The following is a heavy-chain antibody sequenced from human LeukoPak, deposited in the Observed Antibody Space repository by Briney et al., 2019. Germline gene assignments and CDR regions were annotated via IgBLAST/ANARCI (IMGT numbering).Heavy chain of an antibody. V-gene: IGHV4-59*12. J-gene: IGHJ4*02. D-gene: IGHD3-3*01. CDR1: GGSISSYY. Sequence: SETLSLTCTVSGGSISSYYWSWIRQPPGKGLEWIGYIYYSGSTNYNPSLKGRLTISVDLSENHISLKLTSVTAADTAVYYCAREGGFFRPLDYSGQGTLVTVSS. CDR2: IYYSGST. CDR3: AREGGFFRPLDY.